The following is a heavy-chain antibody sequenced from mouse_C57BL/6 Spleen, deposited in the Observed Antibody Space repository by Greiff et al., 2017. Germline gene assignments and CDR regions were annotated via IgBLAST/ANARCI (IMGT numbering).Heavy chain of an antibody. J-gene: IGHJ2*01. CDR2: IDPSDSET. CDR3: ARRGYYDYDDY. Sequence: VQLQQPGAELVRPGSSVKLSCKASGYTFTSYWMHWVKQRPIQGLEWIGNIDPSDSETHYNQKFKDKATLTVDKSSSTAYMQLSSLTSEDSAVYYCARRGYYDYDDYWGQGTTLTVSS. V-gene: IGHV1-52*01. D-gene: IGHD2-4*01. CDR1: GYTFTSYW.